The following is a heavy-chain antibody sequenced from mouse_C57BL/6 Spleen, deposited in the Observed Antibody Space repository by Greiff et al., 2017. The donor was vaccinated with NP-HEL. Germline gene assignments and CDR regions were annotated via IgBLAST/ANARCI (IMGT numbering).Heavy chain of an antibody. CDR1: GYTFTSYW. CDR2: IYPGSGST. V-gene: IGHV1-55*01. Sequence: QVQLQQPGAELVKPGASVKMSCKASGYTFTSYWITWVKQRPGQGLEWIGDIYPGSGSTNYNEKFKSKATLTVDTSSSTAYMQLSSRTSEDAAVYYCAYYSNLRGYYAMDYWGQGTSVTVSS. CDR3: AYYSNLRGYYAMDY. J-gene: IGHJ4*01. D-gene: IGHD2-5*01.